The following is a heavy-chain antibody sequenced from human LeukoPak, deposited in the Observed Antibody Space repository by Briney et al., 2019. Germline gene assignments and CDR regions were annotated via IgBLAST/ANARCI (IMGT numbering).Heavy chain of an antibody. CDR3: ARAEGIVGATGY. Sequence: PGGSLRLSCAASGFTFSSYEMNWVRQAPGKGLEWVSYISSSGSTIYYADSVKGRFTISRDNAKNSLYLQMNSLRAEDTAVYYCARAEGIVGATGYWGQGTLVTVSS. V-gene: IGHV3-48*03. D-gene: IGHD1-26*01. CDR1: GFTFSSYE. CDR2: ISSSGSTI. J-gene: IGHJ4*02.